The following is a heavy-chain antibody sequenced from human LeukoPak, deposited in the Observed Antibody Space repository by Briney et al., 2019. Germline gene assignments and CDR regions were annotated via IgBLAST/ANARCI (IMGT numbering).Heavy chain of an antibody. D-gene: IGHD6-19*01. Sequence: GGSLRLSCAASGFTVSSNYMSWVRQTPGKGLEWVSVIFSGGSTYYADSVKGRFTISRDSSKNTLFLQMNSLRVEDTAVYYCARGMYSSGWYSDYWGQGTLVTVSS. CDR1: GFTVSSNY. J-gene: IGHJ4*02. V-gene: IGHV3-66*01. CDR2: IFSGGST. CDR3: ARGMYSSGWYSDY.